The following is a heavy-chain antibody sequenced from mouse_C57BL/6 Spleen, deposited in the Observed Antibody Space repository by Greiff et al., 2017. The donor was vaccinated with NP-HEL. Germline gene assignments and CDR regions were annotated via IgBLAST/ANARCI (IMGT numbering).Heavy chain of an antibody. CDR3: AKGTTVYAMDY. D-gene: IGHD1-1*01. CDR1: GYAFSSYW. V-gene: IGHV1-80*01. J-gene: IGHJ4*01. Sequence: VQLQQSGAELVKPGASVKISCKASGYAFSSYWMNWVKQRPGKGLEWIGQIYPGDGDTNYNGKFKGKATLTADKSSSTAYMKLSSLTSEDSAVYFCAKGTTVYAMDYWGQGTSVTVSS. CDR2: IYPGDGDT.